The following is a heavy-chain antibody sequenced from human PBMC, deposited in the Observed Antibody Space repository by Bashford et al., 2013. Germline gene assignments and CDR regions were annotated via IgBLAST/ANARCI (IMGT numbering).Heavy chain of an antibody. D-gene: IGHD6-19*01. Sequence: WVRQAPGEGLEWMGRINPNTGDTQYAQKFQGRVTMTRDTSINTAYMEVNRLTSDDTAVYFCARLDSTGWDNWFRPLGPGEPWSPSPQ. J-gene: IGHJ5*02. CDR2: INPNTGDT. V-gene: IGHV1-2*02. CDR3: ARLDSTGWDNWFRP.